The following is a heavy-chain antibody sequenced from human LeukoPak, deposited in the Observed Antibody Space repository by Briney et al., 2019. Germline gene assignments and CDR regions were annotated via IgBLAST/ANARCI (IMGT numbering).Heavy chain of an antibody. CDR3: ARVSESGSYFFRYNWFDP. CDR1: GFTFSSYW. D-gene: IGHD1-26*01. J-gene: IGHJ5*02. CDR2: IKQDGSEK. Sequence: PGGSLRLSCAASGFTFSSYWMSWVRQAPGKGLEWVANIKQDGSEKYYVDSEKGRFTISRDNAKNSLYLQMNSLRAEDTAVYYCARVSESGSYFFRYNWFDPWGQGTLVTVSS. V-gene: IGHV3-7*01.